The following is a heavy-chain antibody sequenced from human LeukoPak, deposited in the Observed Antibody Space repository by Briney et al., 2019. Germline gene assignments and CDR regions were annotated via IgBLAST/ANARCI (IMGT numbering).Heavy chain of an antibody. D-gene: IGHD2-2*01. Sequence: GGSLRLSCAASGFTFSSYAMSWVRQAPGKGLEWVSAISGSAGSTYYADSVKGRFTISRDNSKNTLYLQMNSLRAEDTAVYYCAKDQGPDIVVAPAAVGFDYWGQGTLVTVSS. CDR3: AKDQGPDIVVAPAAVGFDY. J-gene: IGHJ4*02. CDR1: GFTFSSYA. V-gene: IGHV3-23*01. CDR2: ISGSAGST.